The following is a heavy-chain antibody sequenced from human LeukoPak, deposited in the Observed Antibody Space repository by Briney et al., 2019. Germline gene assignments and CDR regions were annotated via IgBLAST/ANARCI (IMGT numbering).Heavy chain of an antibody. Sequence: GESLKISCKDSGNSFTRNWIGWMRQMPGKGLEWMGIIYPGDSDTRYSPSFQGQVTISADKSISTAYLQWSSLKASDTAMYYCARRRSSSWSFDYWGQGTLVSVSS. CDR1: GNSFTRNW. CDR3: ARRRSSSWSFDY. D-gene: IGHD6-13*01. V-gene: IGHV5-51*01. J-gene: IGHJ4*02. CDR2: IYPGDSDT.